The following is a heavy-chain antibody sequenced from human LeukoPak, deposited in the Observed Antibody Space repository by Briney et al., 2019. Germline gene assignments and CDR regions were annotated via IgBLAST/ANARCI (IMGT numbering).Heavy chain of an antibody. D-gene: IGHD6-6*01. J-gene: IGHJ2*01. V-gene: IGHV3-53*01. Sequence: PGGSLRLSCAASGFTVSSNYMSWVRQAPGKGLEWVSVIYSGGSTYYADSVKGRFTISRDNSKNTLYLQMNSVRAEDTAVYYCASDSSSSYVPHWYFDLWGRGTLVTVSS. CDR1: GFTVSSNY. CDR2: IYSGGST. CDR3: ASDSSSSYVPHWYFDL.